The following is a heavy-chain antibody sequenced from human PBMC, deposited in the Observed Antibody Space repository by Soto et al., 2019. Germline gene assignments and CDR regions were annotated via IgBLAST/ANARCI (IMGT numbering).Heavy chain of an antibody. V-gene: IGHV3-33*01. J-gene: IGHJ4*02. D-gene: IGHD5-12*01. CDR3: ARRHGYYYDY. CDR2: IWYDGSDK. Sequence: LRLSCAASGFSFSNYDMHWVRQAPGKGLEWVALIWYDGSDKNYVDSVKGRFTISRDNSKSTLYLQMNSLRVEDTAVYYCARRHGYYYDYWGQGTLATVSS. CDR1: GFSFSNYD.